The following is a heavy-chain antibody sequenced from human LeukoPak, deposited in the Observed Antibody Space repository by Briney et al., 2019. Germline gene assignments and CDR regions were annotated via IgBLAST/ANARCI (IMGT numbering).Heavy chain of an antibody. V-gene: IGHV4-31*03. CDR3: ARAATVTDFDY. D-gene: IGHD4-17*01. CDR1: GGSISSGGYY. Sequence: SETLSLTCTVSGGSISSGGYYWSWIRQHPGKGLEWNGYIYYSGSTYYNPSLKSRVTISVDTSKNQFSLKLSSVTAADTAVYYCARAATVTDFDYWGQGTLVTVSS. J-gene: IGHJ4*02. CDR2: IYYSGST.